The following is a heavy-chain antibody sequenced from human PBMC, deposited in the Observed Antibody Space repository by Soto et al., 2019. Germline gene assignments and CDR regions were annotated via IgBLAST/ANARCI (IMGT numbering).Heavy chain of an antibody. CDR1: GGSFSGYY. Sequence: SETLSLTCAVYGGSFSGYYWSWIRQPPGKVLEWIGEINHSGSTNYNPSLKSRVTISVDTSKNQFSLKLSSVTAADTAVYYCARGGKGRSYGYYYYGMDVWGQGTTVTVSS. J-gene: IGHJ6*02. V-gene: IGHV4-34*01. CDR3: ARGGKGRSYGYYYYGMDV. CDR2: INHSGST. D-gene: IGHD5-18*01.